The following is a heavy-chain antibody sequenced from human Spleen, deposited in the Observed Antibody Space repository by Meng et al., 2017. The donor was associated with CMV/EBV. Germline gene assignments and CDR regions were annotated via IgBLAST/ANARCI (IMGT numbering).Heavy chain of an antibody. V-gene: IGHV4-34*01. D-gene: IGHD2-15*01. CDR3: ARGGGSGGIDY. CDR2: INHSGST. CDR1: GGSFSGYY. J-gene: IGHJ4*02. Sequence: SETLSLTCAVYGGSFSGYYWSWIRQPPGKGMEWIGEINHSGSTNYNPSLKSRVTISVNTSKNQFSLKLSSVTAADTAVSYCARGGGSGGIDYWGQGTLVTVSS.